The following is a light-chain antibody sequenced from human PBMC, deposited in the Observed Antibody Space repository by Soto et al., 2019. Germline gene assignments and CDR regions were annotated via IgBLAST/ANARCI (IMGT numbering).Light chain of an antibody. CDR2: GAS. CDR3: XQXNXXPPKQYT. CDR1: QSVSSD. V-gene: IGKV3-15*01. Sequence: EIVMTQSPATLSVSPGERVTLSCRASQSVSSDLAWYQYKPGQAPRLLIYGASTRATGTPARFSGSGSGTEFSLSISSLQSEDFXXXYCXQXNXXPPKQYTFGQGTKLEIK. J-gene: IGKJ2*01.